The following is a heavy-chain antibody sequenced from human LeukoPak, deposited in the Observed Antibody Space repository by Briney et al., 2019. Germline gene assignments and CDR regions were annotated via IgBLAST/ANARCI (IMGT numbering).Heavy chain of an antibody. J-gene: IGHJ6*04. V-gene: IGHV4-4*07. D-gene: IGHD3-3*01. Sequence: SETLSLTCSVSGGPINFYWSWIRQSPGKGLEWIGRIYPNGSTSYNSPLKSRVTISLDTSKKQVSLMLKSVTAADTAVYYCARDVRRALRFNNLYPYFGMDVWGKGTTVIVST. CDR2: IYPNGST. CDR3: ARDVRRALRFNNLYPYFGMDV. CDR1: GGPINFY.